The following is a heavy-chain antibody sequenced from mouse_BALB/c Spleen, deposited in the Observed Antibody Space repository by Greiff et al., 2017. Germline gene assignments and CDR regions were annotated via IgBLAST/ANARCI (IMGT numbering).Heavy chain of an antibody. CDR1: GFTFSSYG. Sequence: EVKLMESGGGLVKPGGSLKLSCAASGFTFSSYGMSWVRQTPDKRLEWVATISSGGSYTYYPDSVKGRFTISRDNAKNTLYLQMSSLKSEDTAMYYCARVLLRYGYFDVWGAGTTVTVSS. J-gene: IGHJ1*01. CDR3: ARVLLRYGYFDV. V-gene: IGHV5-6*03. D-gene: IGHD1-1*01. CDR2: ISSGGSYT.